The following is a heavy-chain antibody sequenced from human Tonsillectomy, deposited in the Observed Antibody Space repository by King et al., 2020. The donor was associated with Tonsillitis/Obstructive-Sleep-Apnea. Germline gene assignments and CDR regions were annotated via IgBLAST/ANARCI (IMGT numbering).Heavy chain of an antibody. CDR2: IDPSDSYV. Sequence: ERQLVQSGAEVKKPGESLRISCKGSGYSFTSYWISWVRQMPGKGLEWMGRIDPSDSYVNYSPSFQGPFTIPADKSISTAYLQWSSLRASDTAMYYCARSVDPAMDSDHYYGMDVWGQGTTITVSS. CDR1: GYSFTSYW. J-gene: IGHJ6*02. D-gene: IGHD5-18*01. V-gene: IGHV5-10-1*01. CDR3: ARSVDPAMDSDHYYGMDV.